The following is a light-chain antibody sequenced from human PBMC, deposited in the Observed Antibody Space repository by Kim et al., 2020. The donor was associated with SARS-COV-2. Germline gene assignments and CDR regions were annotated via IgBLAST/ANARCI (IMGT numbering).Light chain of an antibody. J-gene: IGLJ3*02. CDR3: AAWDDSLSGWV. CDR2: KNY. Sequence: ELTQPPSASGTPGQRVTISCSGSSSNIGSKYVFWYQQLPGTAPKLLIYKNYQRPSGVPDRFSGSKSGTSASLAISGLRSEDEADYYCAAWDDSLSGWVFGGGTQLTVL. V-gene: IGLV1-47*01. CDR1: SSNIGSKY.